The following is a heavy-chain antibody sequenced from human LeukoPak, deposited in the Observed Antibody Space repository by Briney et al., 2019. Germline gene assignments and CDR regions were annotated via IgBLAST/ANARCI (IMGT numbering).Heavy chain of an antibody. CDR2: IYYSGST. CDR3: AREDVVVVAGVRNGMDV. CDR1: GGSISSYY. J-gene: IGHJ6*02. V-gene: IGHV4-59*12. Sequence: PSETLSLTCTVSGGSISSYYWSWIRQPPGKGLEWIGYIYYSGSTNYNPSLKSRVTISVDTSKNQFSLKLSSVTAADTAVYYCAREDVVVVAGVRNGMDVWGQGTTVTVSS. D-gene: IGHD2-15*01.